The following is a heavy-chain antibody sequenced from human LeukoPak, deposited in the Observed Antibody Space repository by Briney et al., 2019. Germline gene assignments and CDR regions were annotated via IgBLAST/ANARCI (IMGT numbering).Heavy chain of an antibody. CDR1: GYTFTSYA. CDR3: ARVSSSSWYWGSCGMDV. V-gene: IGHV1-69*13. D-gene: IGHD6-13*01. CDR2: ITPIFGTA. J-gene: IGHJ6*02. Sequence: SVKVSCKASGYTFTSYAISWVRQAPGQGLEWMGGITPIFGTANYAQKFQGRVTITADESTSTAYMELSSLRSEDTAVYYCARVSSSSWYWGSCGMDVWGQGTTVTVSS.